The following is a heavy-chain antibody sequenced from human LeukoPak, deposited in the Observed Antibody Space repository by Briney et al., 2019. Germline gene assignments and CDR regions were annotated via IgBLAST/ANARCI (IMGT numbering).Heavy chain of an antibody. Sequence: SVKVSCKASGGTFSSYAISWVRQAPGQWLEWMVRIIPIFGTANYAQKFQGRVTITTDESTSTAYMELSSLRSEDTAVYYCARRLNYYDSSGYPSSSDYWGQGTLVTVSS. V-gene: IGHV1-69*05. CDR3: ARRLNYYDSSGYPSSSDY. J-gene: IGHJ4*02. D-gene: IGHD3-22*01. CDR2: IIPIFGTA. CDR1: GGTFSSYA.